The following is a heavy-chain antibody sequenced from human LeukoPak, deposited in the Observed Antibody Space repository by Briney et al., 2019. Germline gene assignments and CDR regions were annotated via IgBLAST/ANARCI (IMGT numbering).Heavy chain of an antibody. D-gene: IGHD3-3*01. Sequence: GASVKVSCKASGYTFTSYYMHWVRQAPGQGLEWMGIIDPSGGSASYAQKFQGRVTMTRDMSTSTVYMELSSLRSEDTAVYYCARSITIFGVVSQPGYWGQGTLVTVSS. CDR1: GYTFTSYY. CDR2: IDPSGGSA. V-gene: IGHV1-46*01. J-gene: IGHJ4*02. CDR3: ARSITIFGVVSQPGY.